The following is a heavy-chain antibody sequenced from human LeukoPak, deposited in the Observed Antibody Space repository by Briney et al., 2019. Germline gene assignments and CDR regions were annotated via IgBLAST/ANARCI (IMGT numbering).Heavy chain of an antibody. CDR3: ASVVLNYGSGSYDY. J-gene: IGHJ4*02. CDR2: IIPILGIA. Sequence: GASVKVSCKASGGTFSSYAISWVRQAPGQGLEWMGRIIPILGIANYAQKFQGRVTITADKSTSTACMELSSLRSGDTAVYYCASVVLNYGSGSYDYWGQGTLVTVSS. D-gene: IGHD3-10*01. V-gene: IGHV1-69*04. CDR1: GGTFSSYA.